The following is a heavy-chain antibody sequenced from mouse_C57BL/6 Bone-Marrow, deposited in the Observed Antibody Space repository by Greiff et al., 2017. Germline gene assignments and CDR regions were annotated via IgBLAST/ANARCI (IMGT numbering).Heavy chain of an antibody. CDR3: ARTGRDYAGDY. D-gene: IGHD1-1*01. J-gene: IGHJ4*01. V-gene: IGHV1-55*01. CDR1: GYTFTSYW. CDR2: IYPGSGST. Sequence: VQLQQPGAELVKPGASVKMSCKASGYTFTSYWITWVKQRPGQGLEWIGDIYPGSGSTNYNEKFKSKATLTVDTSSSTAYMQLSSLTSDDSAVDYCARTGRDYAGDYWGQGTSVTVSS.